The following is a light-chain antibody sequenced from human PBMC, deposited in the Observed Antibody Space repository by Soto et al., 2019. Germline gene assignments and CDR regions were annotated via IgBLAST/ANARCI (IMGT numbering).Light chain of an antibody. Sequence: EIVLTQSPATLSLSPGERATLSCRASQSVGSYLAWYQQKPGQAPRLLIYDASNRATGIPARFSVSGSGTDFTLTISSLEPEDFAVYYCQQRSNWPTITFGQGTRLEIK. CDR1: QSVGSY. CDR3: QQRSNWPTIT. V-gene: IGKV3-11*01. J-gene: IGKJ5*01. CDR2: DAS.